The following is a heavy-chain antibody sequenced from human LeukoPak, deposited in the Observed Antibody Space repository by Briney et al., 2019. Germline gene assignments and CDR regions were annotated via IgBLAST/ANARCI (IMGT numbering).Heavy chain of an antibody. V-gene: IGHV3-74*01. D-gene: IGHD6-13*01. CDR1: GSTFSSYW. CDR2: INSDGSST. CDR3: ARVGYSSSWYEVYFDY. Sequence: GGSLRLSCAAPGSTFSSYWMHWVRQAPGKGLVWVSRINSDGSSTSYADSVKGRFTISRDNAKNTLYLQMNSLRAEDTAVYYCARVGYSSSWYEVYFDYWGQGTLVTVSS. J-gene: IGHJ4*02.